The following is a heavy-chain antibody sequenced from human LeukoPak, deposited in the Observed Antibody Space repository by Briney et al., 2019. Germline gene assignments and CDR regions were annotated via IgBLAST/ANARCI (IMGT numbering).Heavy chain of an antibody. CDR3: AKDKEATTGTTPFFEC. CDR2: ISGSGRTT. D-gene: IGHD1-7*01. J-gene: IGHJ4*02. CDR1: GFTFSIHA. Sequence: PGGSLRLSCAASGFTFSIHAMSWVRQTPGKGLQWVSVISGSGRTTEYADSVKGRFTISRDNSKNTLSLQMNSLRVEDTAIYYCAKDKEATTGTTPFFECWGQGTLVTVSS. V-gene: IGHV3-23*01.